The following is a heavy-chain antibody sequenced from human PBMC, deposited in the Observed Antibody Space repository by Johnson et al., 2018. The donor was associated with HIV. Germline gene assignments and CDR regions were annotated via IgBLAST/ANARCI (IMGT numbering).Heavy chain of an antibody. CDR3: ARDPVSSSWGWHAFDI. J-gene: IGHJ3*02. V-gene: IGHV3-53*01. D-gene: IGHD6-13*01. CDR1: GFTVSSNY. Sequence: VQLVESGGGLIQPGGSLRLSCAASGFTVSSNYMSWVRQAPGTGLEWVSVIYSGGSTYYADSVKGRFPIPRDNSKTTLYLQMNSLRAEDTAVYYCARDPVSSSWGWHAFDIWGQGTMVTVSS. CDR2: IYSGGST.